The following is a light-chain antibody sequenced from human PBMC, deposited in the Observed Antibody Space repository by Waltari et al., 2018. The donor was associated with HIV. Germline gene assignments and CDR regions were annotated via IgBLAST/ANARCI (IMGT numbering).Light chain of an antibody. CDR2: YAA. J-gene: IGLJ3*02. Sequence: QSALTQPASVSGSPGQTITISCSTSTADILNHHSISWFRPPPNEAPHLILLYAAIRPSGSPFRYSGSKTDTTASLTISGLQFEDEGDYYCTSSMPGGALLFGGGTKVTVL. CDR1: TADILNHHS. CDR3: TSSMPGGALL. V-gene: IGLV2-14*01.